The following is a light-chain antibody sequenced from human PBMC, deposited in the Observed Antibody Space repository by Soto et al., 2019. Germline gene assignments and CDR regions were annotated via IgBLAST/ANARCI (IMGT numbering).Light chain of an antibody. Sequence: QSVLTQPASVSGSPGQSITISCTGTSSDVGGYNYVSWYQQHPGKAPKLMIYDVSNRPSGVSNRFSGSKSGNTASLTISGLQAEDEADYYCSSYTSNYVFGTGTKLTVL. CDR1: SSDVGGYNY. V-gene: IGLV2-14*01. J-gene: IGLJ1*01. CDR3: SSYTSNYV. CDR2: DVS.